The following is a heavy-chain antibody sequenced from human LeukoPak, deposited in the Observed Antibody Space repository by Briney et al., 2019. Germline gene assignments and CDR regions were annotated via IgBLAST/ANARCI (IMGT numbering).Heavy chain of an antibody. V-gene: IGHV3-23*01. D-gene: IGHD3-3*01. CDR3: AKVRITGDERYFDY. J-gene: IGHJ4*02. CDR2: ISGSGGRT. Sequence: GSLRLSCAASGFTFSSYAMSWVRQAPGKGLEWVSAISGSGGRTYYADSAKGRFTISRDNSKNTLYLQMNSQRGEDTAVYYCAKVRITGDERYFDYWGQGTLVTVSS. CDR1: GFTFSSYA.